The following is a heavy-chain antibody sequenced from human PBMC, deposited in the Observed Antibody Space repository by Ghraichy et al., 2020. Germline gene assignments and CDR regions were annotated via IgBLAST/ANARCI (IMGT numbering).Heavy chain of an antibody. Sequence: GGSLRLSCAASGFTFSGYWIHWVRQAPGKGLVWVSCINSDGSTTKYADSVKGRFTISRDNAKNTLYLQMSSLRAEDTALYFCARGGGYSNSPFDYWGQGTLVTVSS. J-gene: IGHJ4*02. CDR2: INSDGSTT. CDR3: ARGGGYSNSPFDY. CDR1: GFTFSGYW. D-gene: IGHD6-6*01. V-gene: IGHV3-74*03.